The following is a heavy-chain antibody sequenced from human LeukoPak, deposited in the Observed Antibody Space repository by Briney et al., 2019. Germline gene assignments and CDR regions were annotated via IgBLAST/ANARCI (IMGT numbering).Heavy chain of an antibody. CDR2: ISSSGSTI. CDR3: AKDFAVAGYSSGSVDY. J-gene: IGHJ4*02. Sequence: PGGSLRLSCAASGFTFSSYEMNWVRQAPGKGLEWVSYISSSGSTIYYAYSVKGRFTISRDNAKNSLYLQMNSLRAEDTAVYYCAKDFAVAGYSSGSVDYWGQGTLVTVSS. CDR1: GFTFSSYE. D-gene: IGHD6-19*01. V-gene: IGHV3-48*03.